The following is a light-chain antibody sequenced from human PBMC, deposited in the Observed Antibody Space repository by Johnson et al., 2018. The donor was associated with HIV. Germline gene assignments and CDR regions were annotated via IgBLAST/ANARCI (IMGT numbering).Light chain of an antibody. V-gene: IGLV1-51*01. Sequence: QAVLTQPPSVSAAPGQRVTISCSGSSSNIGNNYVSWYQQVPGTAPKLLIYDNNKRPSGIPYRFSGSKSGTSATLGITGLQTGDEADYYCGTWDTSLSASYVFGTGTKVTVL. CDR3: GTWDTSLSASYV. CDR2: DNN. J-gene: IGLJ1*01. CDR1: SSNIGNNY.